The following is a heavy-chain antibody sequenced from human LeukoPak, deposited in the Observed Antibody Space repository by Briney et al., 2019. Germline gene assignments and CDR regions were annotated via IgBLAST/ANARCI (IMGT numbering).Heavy chain of an antibody. V-gene: IGHV1-18*01. J-gene: IGHJ6*02. Sequence: ASVKVSCKASGGTFSSYAISWVRQAPGQGLEWMGWISAYNGNTNYAQKLQGRVTMTTDTSTSTAYMELRSLRSDDTAVYYCARVEQSWELRGMDVWGQGTTVTVSS. D-gene: IGHD1-26*01. CDR2: ISAYNGNT. CDR3: ARVEQSWELRGMDV. CDR1: GGTFSSYA.